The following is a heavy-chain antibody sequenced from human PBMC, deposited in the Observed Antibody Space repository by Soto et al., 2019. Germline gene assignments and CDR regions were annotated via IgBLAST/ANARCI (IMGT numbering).Heavy chain of an antibody. CDR2: IWYDGTNK. V-gene: IGHV3-33*01. CDR3: ARDRERYDYGSGSYASDY. D-gene: IGHD3-10*01. J-gene: IGHJ4*02. CDR1: GFTFRHYG. Sequence: QVQLVESGGGVVQPGRALRLSCAASGFTFRHYGMHWFRQAPGKGLEWVAVIWYDGTNKYYVDSVKGRFTISRDNSKNTQYLQMSSLRAEDTAVYYCARDRERYDYGSGSYASDYWGQGTLVTVSS.